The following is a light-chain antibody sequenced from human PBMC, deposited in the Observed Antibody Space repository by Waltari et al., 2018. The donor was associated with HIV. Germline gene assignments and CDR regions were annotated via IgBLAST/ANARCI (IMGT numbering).Light chain of an antibody. J-gene: IGLJ3*02. CDR2: EVT. CDR3: SSYGDSLRVL. Sequence: QSALNQPPSASGSLGQSVTISCTGSSSDTGAYDSASWFQQHPRRAPKLLLYEVTRRPSTVSDRFSGSRSGSTAFLTVAGLQPDDEATYFCSSYGDSLRVLFGGGTNVTVL. CDR1: SSDTGAYDS. V-gene: IGLV2-8*01.